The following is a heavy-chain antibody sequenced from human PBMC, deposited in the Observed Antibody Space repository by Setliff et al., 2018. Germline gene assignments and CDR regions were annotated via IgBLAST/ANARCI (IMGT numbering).Heavy chain of an antibody. D-gene: IGHD3-3*01. CDR3: ASHPRVTIFGVVAFDY. V-gene: IGHV4-39*01. Sequence: SETLSLTCTVSNGSISISDFYWGWIRQPPGKGLEWIGSMYSSGSTYYNPSLKSRVTISVDTSQNQFSLKLSSVTAADTAAYYCASHPRVTIFGVVAFDYWGQGILVTVSS. CDR1: NGSISISDFY. CDR2: MYSSGST. J-gene: IGHJ4*02.